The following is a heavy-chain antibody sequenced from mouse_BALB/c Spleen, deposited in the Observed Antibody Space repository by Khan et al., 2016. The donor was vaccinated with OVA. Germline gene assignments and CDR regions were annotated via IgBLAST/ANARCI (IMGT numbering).Heavy chain of an antibody. D-gene: IGHD1-1*01. V-gene: IGHV3-2*02. CDR2: ISYSGVT. J-gene: IGHJ2*01. CDR3: ARGNYYGYYFDY. Sequence: EVQLQESGPGLVKPSQSLYLTCTVTGYSITSGYAWNWIRQFPGNKLEWMGYISYSGVTSYTPSLKSRISITRDQTKNQFFLQLNSVTTEDTATYCCARGNYYGYYFDYWGQGTTLTVSS. CDR1: GYSITSGYA.